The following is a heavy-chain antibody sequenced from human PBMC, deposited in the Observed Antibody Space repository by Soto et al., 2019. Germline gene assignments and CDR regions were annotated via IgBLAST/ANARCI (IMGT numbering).Heavy chain of an antibody. V-gene: IGHV3-23*01. CDR2: ISSSGGST. CDR1: GFTFSSYA. Sequence: GGSLRLSCAASGFTFSSYAMSWVRQAPGKGLEWVSGISSSGGSTYYADSVKGRFTISRDNSKNTLYLQMNSLRAGDTAVYYCAKMDGSIVGATALMNDFWGQGTLVTVSS. CDR3: AKMDGSIVGATALMNDF. J-gene: IGHJ4*02. D-gene: IGHD1-26*01.